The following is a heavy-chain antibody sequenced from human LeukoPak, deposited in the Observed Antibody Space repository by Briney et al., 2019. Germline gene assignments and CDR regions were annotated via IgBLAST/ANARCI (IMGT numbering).Heavy chain of an antibody. J-gene: IGHJ5*02. CDR1: GFTFSSYS. CDR3: ARHGAIAAAGTRGGWFDP. D-gene: IGHD6-13*01. V-gene: IGHV4-34*01. CDR2: INHSGST. Sequence: GSLRLSCAASGFTFSSYSMNWVRQAPGKGLEWIGEINHSGSTNYNPSLKSRVTISVDTSKNQFSLKLSSVTAADTAVYYCARHGAIAAAGTRGGWFDPWGQGTLVTASS.